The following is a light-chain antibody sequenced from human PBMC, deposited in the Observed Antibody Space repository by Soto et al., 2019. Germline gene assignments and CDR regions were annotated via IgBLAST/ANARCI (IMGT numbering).Light chain of an antibody. CDR1: SGHSSYA. CDR2: LNSDGSH. V-gene: IGLV4-69*01. CDR3: QTWGTGIYVV. J-gene: IGLJ2*01. Sequence: QPVLTQSPSASASLGASVKLTCTLSSGHSSYAIAWHQQQPEKGPRYLMKLNSDGSHSKGDGIPDRFSGSSSGAERYLTISSIQSEDEADYYCQTWGTGIYVVFGGGTKLTVL.